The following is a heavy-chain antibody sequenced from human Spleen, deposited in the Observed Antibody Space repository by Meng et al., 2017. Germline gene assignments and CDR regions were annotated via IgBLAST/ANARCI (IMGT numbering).Heavy chain of an antibody. J-gene: IGHJ4*02. D-gene: IGHD3-16*01. Sequence: GESLKISCAASGFTFTDHWMHWVRQGPGKGLVWVSCINPDGSNPTYADSVKGRFTISRDNSKTTVFLQINSLRVEDTAVYYCARSPIDKYDLSALPLDYWGQGTLVTVSS. CDR3: ARSPIDKYDLSALPLDY. CDR1: GFTFTDHW. CDR2: INPDGSNP. V-gene: IGHV3-74*01.